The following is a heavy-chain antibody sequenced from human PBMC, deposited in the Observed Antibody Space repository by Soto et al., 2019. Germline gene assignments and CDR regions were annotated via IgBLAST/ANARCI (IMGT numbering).Heavy chain of an antibody. J-gene: IGHJ2*01. D-gene: IGHD2-8*01. V-gene: IGHV3-53*01. CDR1: GFTVSSNY. CDR2: IYSGGST. Sequence: GGSLRLSCAASGFTVSSNYMSWVRQAPGKGLEWVSVIYSGGSTYYADSVKGRFTISRDNSKNTLYLQMNSLRAEDTAVYYCARLLKFPVYAIELDWYFDLWGRGTLVTVSS. CDR3: ARLLKFPVYAIELDWYFDL.